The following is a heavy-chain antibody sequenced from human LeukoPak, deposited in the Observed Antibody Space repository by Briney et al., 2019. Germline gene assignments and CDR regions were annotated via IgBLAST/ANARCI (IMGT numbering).Heavy chain of an antibody. D-gene: IGHD3-9*01. CDR2: INTNTGNP. Sequence: ASVKVSCKASGYTFTSYAMNWVRQAPGQGLEWMGWINTNTGNPTYAQGFTGRFVFSLDTSVSTAYLQISSLKAEDTAVYYCARGPRQGFDLDYYYYYYMDVWGKGTTVAISS. CDR3: ARGPRQGFDLDYYYYYYMDV. CDR1: GYTFTSYA. J-gene: IGHJ6*03. V-gene: IGHV7-4-1*02.